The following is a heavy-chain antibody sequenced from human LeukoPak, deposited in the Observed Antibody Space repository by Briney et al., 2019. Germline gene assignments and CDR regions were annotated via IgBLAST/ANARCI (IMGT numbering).Heavy chain of an antibody. CDR2: ISAYNGNT. CDR3: ARAARYYYDSSGYYYH. V-gene: IGHV1-18*01. D-gene: IGHD3-22*01. J-gene: IGHJ4*02. CDR1: GYTFTSYG. Sequence: GASVKVSCKASGYTFTSYGISWVRQAPGQRLEWMGWISAYNGNTNYAQKLQGRVTMTTDTSTSTAYMELRSLRSDDTAVYYCARAARYYYDSSGYYYHWGQGTLVTVSS.